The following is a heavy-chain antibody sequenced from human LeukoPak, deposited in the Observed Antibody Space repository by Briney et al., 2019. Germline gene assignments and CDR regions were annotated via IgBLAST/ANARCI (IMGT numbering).Heavy chain of an antibody. D-gene: IGHD2-21*02. CDR2: ISSSSSTI. CDR3: AREGWVVVTFDL. J-gene: IGHJ2*01. Sequence: GGSLRLSCAASGFTFSSYSMNWVRQAPGRGLEWVSYISSSSSTIYYADSVKGRFTISRDNAKNSLYLQMNSLRVEDTAVYYCAREGWVVVTFDLWGRGTLVTVSS. V-gene: IGHV3-48*04. CDR1: GFTFSSYS.